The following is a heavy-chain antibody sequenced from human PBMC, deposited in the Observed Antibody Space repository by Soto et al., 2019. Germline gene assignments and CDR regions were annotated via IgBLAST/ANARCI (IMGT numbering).Heavy chain of an antibody. CDR3: ARDWTTTVTNDY. D-gene: IGHD4-17*01. Sequence: AASVKVSCKASGYTFTSYGISWVRQAPGQRLEWMGWISAYNGNTNYAQKVQGRVTMTTDTSTSTAYMELRSLRSDDTAVYYCARDWTTTVTNDYWGQGTLVTVYS. CDR1: GYTFTSYG. V-gene: IGHV1-18*04. CDR2: ISAYNGNT. J-gene: IGHJ4*02.